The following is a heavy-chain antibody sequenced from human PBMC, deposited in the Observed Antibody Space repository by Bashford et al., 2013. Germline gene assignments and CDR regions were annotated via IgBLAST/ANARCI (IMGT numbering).Heavy chain of an antibody. V-gene: IGHV4-39*07. D-gene: IGHD1-20*01. Sequence: SSETLSLTCTVSGGSISNSNYHWGWIRQSPGKGLEWIGSIYYSGSTNYNPSLKSRVTISVDTSKNQFSLKLSSVTAADTAVYYCARAYNWNGFDYVGPGNPGHRLL. CDR3: ARAYNWNGFDY. J-gene: IGHJ4*02. CDR1: GGSISNSNYH. CDR2: IYYSGST.